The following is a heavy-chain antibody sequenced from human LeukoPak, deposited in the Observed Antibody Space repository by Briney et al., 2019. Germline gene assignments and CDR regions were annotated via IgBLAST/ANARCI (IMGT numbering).Heavy chain of an antibody. CDR1: GGSISSSSYY. J-gene: IGHJ4*02. CDR2: IYYTGST. CDR3: ARRGDYGRSFDY. D-gene: IGHD4-17*01. Sequence: KASETLSFTCTVSGGSISSSSYYWGWIRQPPGKGLEWIGSIYYTGSTYYNPSLKSRVTISEDTSKNQSSLRLSSVTAADTAVYYCARRGDYGRSFDYRGQGTLVTVSS. V-gene: IGHV4-39*01.